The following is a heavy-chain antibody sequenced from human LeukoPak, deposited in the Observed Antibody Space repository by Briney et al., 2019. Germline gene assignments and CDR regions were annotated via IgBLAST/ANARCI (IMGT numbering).Heavy chain of an antibody. D-gene: IGHD2-15*01. CDR1: GFTFDEHA. V-gene: IGHV3-9*01. Sequence: GRSLRLSCAGSGFTFDEHAVHGVRQAPAKGLAWVSGISWKSGSIAYADSVKGRFTISRDNAKNLLFLQMSSLRAADTALYYCVKGHCSSSSCFPNYYYYMDVWGTGTTVTVSS. CDR2: ISWKSGSI. CDR3: VKGHCSSSSCFPNYYYYMDV. J-gene: IGHJ6*03.